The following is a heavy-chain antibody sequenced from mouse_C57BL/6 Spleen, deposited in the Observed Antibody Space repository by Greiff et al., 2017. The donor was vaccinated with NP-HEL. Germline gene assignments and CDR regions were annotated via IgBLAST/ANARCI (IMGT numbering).Heavy chain of an antibody. D-gene: IGHD2-1*01. Sequence: DVMLVESGGGLVQPGGSLSLSCAASGFTFTDYYMSWVRQPPGKALEWLGFIRNKANGYTTEYSASVKGRFTISRDNSQSIHYLQMNALRAEDSATYYCARSPPYGNLYYYAMDYWGQGTSVTVSS. J-gene: IGHJ4*01. CDR1: GFTFTDYY. V-gene: IGHV7-3*01. CDR2: IRNKANGYTT. CDR3: ARSPPYGNLYYYAMDY.